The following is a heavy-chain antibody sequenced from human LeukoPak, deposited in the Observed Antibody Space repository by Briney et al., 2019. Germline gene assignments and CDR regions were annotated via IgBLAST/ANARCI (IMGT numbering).Heavy chain of an antibody. V-gene: IGHV3-23*01. J-gene: IGHJ4*02. CDR1: GFSFSNYG. D-gene: IGHD3-10*01. Sequence: GGSLRLSCAASGFSFSNYGMNWVRQAPGKGLEWVSGITGHGDTTYYADSVKGRFTISRDNSRNTVYLQMNSLRAEDTAVYYCARVTYGSGTYGAFDYWGQGTLVTVSS. CDR3: ARVTYGSGTYGAFDY. CDR2: ITGHGDTT.